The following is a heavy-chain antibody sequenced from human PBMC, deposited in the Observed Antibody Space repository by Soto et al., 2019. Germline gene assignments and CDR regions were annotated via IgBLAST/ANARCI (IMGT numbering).Heavy chain of an antibody. CDR2: INAGNGNT. D-gene: IGHD1-26*01. V-gene: IGHV1-3*01. CDR1: GYTFTSYA. J-gene: IGHJ4*02. Sequence: ASVKVSCKASGYTFTSYAMHWVRQAPGQRLEWMGWINAGNGNTKYSQKFQGRVTITRDTSASTAYMELSSLRSEDTAVYYCARAPILGPTPYYFASWGPGTLVTVSP. CDR3: ARAPILGPTPYYFAS.